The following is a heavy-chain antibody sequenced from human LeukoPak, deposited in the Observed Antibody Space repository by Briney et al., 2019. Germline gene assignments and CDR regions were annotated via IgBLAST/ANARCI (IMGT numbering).Heavy chain of an antibody. D-gene: IGHD2-21*02. V-gene: IGHV3-23*01. CDR1: GFTFSSYA. Sequence: PGRSLRLSCAASGFTFSSYAMSWVRQAPGKGLEWVSAISGSGGSTYYADSVKGRFTISRDNSKNTLYLQMNSLRAEDTAVYYCAKVRTPYCGGDCYLFDYWGQGTLVTVSS. CDR2: ISGSGGST. CDR3: AKVRTPYCGGDCYLFDY. J-gene: IGHJ4*02.